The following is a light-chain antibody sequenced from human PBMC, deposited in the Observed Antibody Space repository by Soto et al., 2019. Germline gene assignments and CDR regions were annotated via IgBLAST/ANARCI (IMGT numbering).Light chain of an antibody. J-gene: IGKJ5*01. V-gene: IGKV3-15*01. CDR2: RTS. CDR1: QSISSN. CDR3: QQYNNWPIT. Sequence: EIVMTQSPATLSVSPGERAPLSCRASQSISSNLAWYQQKPGQAPRLLMFRTSSRATGFPARFSGSGSGTEFNLTISSLQSEDFEVYYCQQYNNWPITFGQGTRLEI.